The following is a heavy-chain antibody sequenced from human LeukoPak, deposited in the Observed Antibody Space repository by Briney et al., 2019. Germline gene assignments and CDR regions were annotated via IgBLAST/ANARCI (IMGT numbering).Heavy chain of an antibody. CDR3: AKDRTVGASYWYFDL. D-gene: IGHD1-26*01. Sequence: QTGGSLRLSCAVSESTFSSYVMSWVRQAPGKGLEWVSTISGSGYITHYADSVKGRFTISRDNSKNTLYLQMNSLRAEDTAVYYCAKDRTVGASYWYFDLWGRGTLVTVSS. CDR1: ESTFSSYV. CDR2: ISGSGYIT. J-gene: IGHJ2*01. V-gene: IGHV3-23*01.